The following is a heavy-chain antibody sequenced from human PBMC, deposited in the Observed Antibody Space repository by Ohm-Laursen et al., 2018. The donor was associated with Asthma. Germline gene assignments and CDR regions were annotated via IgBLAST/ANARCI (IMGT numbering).Heavy chain of an antibody. CDR2: IIPIFGTA. Sequence: SVKVSCKASGYIFTSYGISWVRQAPGQGLEWMGGIIPIFGTANYAQKFQGRVTITADESTSTAYMELSSLRSEDTAVYYCARASYCGGDCQSLGWFDPWGQGTLVTVSS. D-gene: IGHD2-21*01. V-gene: IGHV1-69*13. CDR3: ARASYCGGDCQSLGWFDP. J-gene: IGHJ5*02. CDR1: GYIFTSYG.